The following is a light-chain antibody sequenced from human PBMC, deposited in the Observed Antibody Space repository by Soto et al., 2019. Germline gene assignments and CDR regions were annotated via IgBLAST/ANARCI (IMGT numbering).Light chain of an antibody. V-gene: IGKV3-20*01. CDR3: QQYGSSPWT. J-gene: IGKJ5*01. Sequence: EILITPAPATLSVSPGERATLSGRAGQGVTTNFAWYQQKSGQSPRILLYDVSIRATGVTARFSGTGSATDFTLTISRLEPEDFAVYYCQQYGSSPWTFGQGTRLEIK. CDR2: DVS. CDR1: QGVTTN.